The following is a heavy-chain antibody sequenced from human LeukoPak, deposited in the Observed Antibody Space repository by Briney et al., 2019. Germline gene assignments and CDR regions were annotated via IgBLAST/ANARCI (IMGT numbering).Heavy chain of an antibody. Sequence: ASVKVSCKASGGTFSSYAISWVRQAPGQGLEWMGGIIPIFGRANYAQKLQGRVTITTDESTSTAYLELSSLRSEDTAGYYCARGYCSSTSCYTFDYWGQGTLVTVSS. CDR2: IIPIFGRA. V-gene: IGHV1-69*05. J-gene: IGHJ4*02. CDR3: ARGYCSSTSCYTFDY. D-gene: IGHD2-2*02. CDR1: GGTFSSYA.